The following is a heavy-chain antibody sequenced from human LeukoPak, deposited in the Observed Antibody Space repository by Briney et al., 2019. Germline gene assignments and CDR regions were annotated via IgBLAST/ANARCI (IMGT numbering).Heavy chain of an antibody. CDR2: VHLDGRT. Sequence: SGTLSLTCGVSGGSVINTNWWTWVRQPPGKGLEWIGEVHLDGRTNYNPSLESRLTMSVDVSENQVSLKLTSVTAADTAVYYCARVVKYSGSYYGDYWGQGALVIVSS. D-gene: IGHD1-26*01. J-gene: IGHJ4*02. V-gene: IGHV4-4*02. CDR3: ARVVKYSGSYYGDY. CDR1: GGSVINTNW.